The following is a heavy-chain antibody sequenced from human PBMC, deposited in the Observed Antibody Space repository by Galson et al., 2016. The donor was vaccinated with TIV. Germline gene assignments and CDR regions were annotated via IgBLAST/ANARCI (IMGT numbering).Heavy chain of an antibody. CDR3: ASDRNTAFDTYHYYYGMDG. CDR2: IIPLFRTT. J-gene: IGHJ6*02. V-gene: IGHV1-69*13. D-gene: IGHD5-18*01. Sequence: SVKVSCKASGGSFSTHTFNWVRQAPGQGLEWMGGIIPLFRTTNYAQKFQGRVTITADESTNTAYMELNSLRSGDTAVYYCASDRNTAFDTYHYYYGMDGWGQGTTVTVSS. CDR1: GGSFSTHT.